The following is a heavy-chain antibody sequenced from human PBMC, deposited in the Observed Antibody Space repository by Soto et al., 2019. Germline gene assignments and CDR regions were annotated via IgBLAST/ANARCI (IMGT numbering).Heavy chain of an antibody. Sequence: SETLSLTCTVSGGSISSGGYYWIWIRQHPGKGLEWIGHIYYSGSTYYNPSLKSRVTISVDTSKNQFSLKLSSVTAADTAVYYCARAYYDFWSGYPNYFDYWGQGTLVTVSS. CDR3: ARAYYDFWSGYPNYFDY. CDR1: GGSISSGGYY. CDR2: IYYSGST. D-gene: IGHD3-3*01. V-gene: IGHV4-31*03. J-gene: IGHJ4*02.